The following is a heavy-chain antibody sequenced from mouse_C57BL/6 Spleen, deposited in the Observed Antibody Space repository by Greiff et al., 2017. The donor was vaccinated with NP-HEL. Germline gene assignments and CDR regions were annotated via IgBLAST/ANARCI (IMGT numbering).Heavy chain of an antibody. J-gene: IGHJ2*01. Sequence: VKLQESGAELVRPGTSVKVSCKASGYAFTNYLIEWVKQRPGQGLEWIGVINPGSGGTNYNEKFKGQATLTADKSSSTAYMQLSSLTSEDSAVYFCARRGNWDYFDYWGQGTTLTVSS. CDR1: GYAFTNYL. CDR3: ARRGNWDYFDY. CDR2: INPGSGGT. D-gene: IGHD4-1*01. V-gene: IGHV1-54*01.